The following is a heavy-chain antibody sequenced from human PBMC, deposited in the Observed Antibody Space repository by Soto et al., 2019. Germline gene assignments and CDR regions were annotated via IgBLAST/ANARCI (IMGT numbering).Heavy chain of an antibody. CDR2: INPSGGST. V-gene: IGHV1-46*03. J-gene: IGHJ4*02. D-gene: IGHD4-17*01. Sequence: QVQLVQSGAEVKKPGASVKVSCKASGYTFTSYYMHWVRQAPGQGLEWMGIINPSGGSTSYAQKFQGRVTMTRDTATSTVSMELSSLRSEDTAVYYCARDGDGDYPVDYGGQGTLVTVSA. CDR1: GYTFTSYY. CDR3: ARDGDGDYPVDY.